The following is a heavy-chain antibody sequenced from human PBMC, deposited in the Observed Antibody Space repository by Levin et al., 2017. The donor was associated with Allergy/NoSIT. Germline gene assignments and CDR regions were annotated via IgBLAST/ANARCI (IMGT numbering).Heavy chain of an antibody. J-gene: IGHJ6*02. CDR1: EITFSTYA. CDR2: IGSDGSPI. V-gene: IGHV3-48*03. CDR3: AREYRGFGEDYGLDA. D-gene: IGHD3-10*01. Sequence: GESLKISCTASEITFSTYAINWVRQAPGKGLEWLAYIGSDGSPIFYADSVKGRFTLSRDSAKKSVYLLMSSLRAEDTAVYYCAREYRGFGEDYGLDAWGQGTTVTVSS.